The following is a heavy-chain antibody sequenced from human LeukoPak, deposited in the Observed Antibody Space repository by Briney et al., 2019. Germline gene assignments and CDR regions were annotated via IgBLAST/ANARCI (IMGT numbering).Heavy chain of an antibody. J-gene: IGHJ4*02. CDR3: ASSFLILDY. CDR1: GLPLSSYD. CDR2: ISSSGTTI. Sequence: PGGSLRLSCAASGLPLSSYDLLWIRQAPWKGLGKVLYISSSGTTIYYAVSVKGRFTISRDNAKNSVYLQMNSLGAEDTAVYYCASSFLILDYWGQGTLVIVSS. D-gene: IGHD3-3*01. V-gene: IGHV3-48*03.